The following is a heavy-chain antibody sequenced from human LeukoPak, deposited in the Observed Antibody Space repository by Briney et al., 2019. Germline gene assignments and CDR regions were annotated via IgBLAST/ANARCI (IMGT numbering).Heavy chain of an antibody. CDR2: INHSGST. CDR3: ARAAKDGYMEFCFDY. CDR1: GGSFSGYY. J-gene: IGHJ4*02. V-gene: IGHV4-34*01. D-gene: IGHD5-24*01. Sequence: PSETLSLTCAVYGGSFSGYYWSWIRQPPGKGLEWIGEINHSGSTNYNPSLKSRVTISVDTSKNQFSLKLSSVTAADTAVYYCARAAKDGYMEFCFDYWGQGTLVTVSS.